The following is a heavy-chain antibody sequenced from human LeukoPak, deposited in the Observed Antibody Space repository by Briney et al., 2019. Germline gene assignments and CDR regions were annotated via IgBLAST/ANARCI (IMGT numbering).Heavy chain of an antibody. CDR1: GDSVSSNSAV. CDR3: AREAVAGWIDY. J-gene: IGHJ4*02. CDR2: TYYRSKWYN. D-gene: IGHD6-19*01. Sequence: SQTLSLTCALSGDSVSSNSAVWSWIRQSPSRGLEWLGRTYYRSKWYNDYAISLKSRITINPDTSKNQFSLHLNSVTPEDTAVYYCAREAVAGWIDYWGQGTLVTVSS. V-gene: IGHV6-1*01.